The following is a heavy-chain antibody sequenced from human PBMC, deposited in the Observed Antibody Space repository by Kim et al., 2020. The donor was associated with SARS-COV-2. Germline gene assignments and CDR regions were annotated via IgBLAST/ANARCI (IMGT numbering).Heavy chain of an antibody. J-gene: IGHJ4*02. Sequence: SVKGRFTSARDSSKNTLYLQMSGLRAEDTALYYCAKALVTGGYAYERGADYWGQGTLVTVSS. V-gene: IGHV3-23*01. D-gene: IGHD2-8*02. CDR3: AKALVTGGYAYERGADY.